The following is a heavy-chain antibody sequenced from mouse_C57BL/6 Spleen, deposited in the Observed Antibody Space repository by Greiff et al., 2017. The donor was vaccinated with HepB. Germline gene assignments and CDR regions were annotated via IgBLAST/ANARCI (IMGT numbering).Heavy chain of an antibody. J-gene: IGHJ4*01. CDR2: ISSGSSTI. CDR3: ARKLGAMDY. D-gene: IGHD3-3*01. V-gene: IGHV5-17*01. Sequence: EVQRVESGGGLVKPGGSLKLSCAASGFTFSDYGMHWVRQAPEKGLEWVAYISSGSSTIYYAGTVKGRFTISRDNAKNTLFLQMTSLRSEDTAMYYCARKLGAMDYWGQGTSVTVSS. CDR1: GFTFSDYG.